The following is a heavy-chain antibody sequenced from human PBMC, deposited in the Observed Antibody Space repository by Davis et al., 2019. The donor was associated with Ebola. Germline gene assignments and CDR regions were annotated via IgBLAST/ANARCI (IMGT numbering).Heavy chain of an antibody. J-gene: IGHJ4*02. CDR2: ISSSGSYI. Sequence: GESLKISCAASGFTFSSYSMNWVRQAPGKGLEWVSSISSSGSYIYYADSVKGRFTISRDNAKNSLYLQMNSLRAEDTAVYYCAREVAPACLDYWGQGTLVTVSS. V-gene: IGHV3-21*01. CDR1: GFTFSSYS. D-gene: IGHD2-2*01. CDR3: AREVAPACLDY.